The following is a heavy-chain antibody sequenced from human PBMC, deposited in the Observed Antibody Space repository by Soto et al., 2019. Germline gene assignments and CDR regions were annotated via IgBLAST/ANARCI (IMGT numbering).Heavy chain of an antibody. CDR1: GYTFTSYA. D-gene: IGHD6-19*01. Sequence: ASVKVSCKASGYTFTSYAMHWVRQAPGQRLEWMGWINAGNGNTKYSQKSQGRVTITRDTSASTAYMELSSLGSEDTAVYYCARSQSSGWYILGYWGQGTLVTVSS. V-gene: IGHV1-3*01. J-gene: IGHJ4*02. CDR2: INAGNGNT. CDR3: ARSQSSGWYILGY.